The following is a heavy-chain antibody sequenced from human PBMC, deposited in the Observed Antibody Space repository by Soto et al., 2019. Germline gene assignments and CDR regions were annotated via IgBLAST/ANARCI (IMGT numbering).Heavy chain of an antibody. CDR2: INPNSSGT. J-gene: IGHJ6*02. Sequence: GASVKVSCKASGYTFTGYYMHWVRQAPGQGLEWMRWINPNSSGTNYAQKFQGWVTMTRDTSISTAYMELSRLRSDDTAVYYCAVDRGYHSGYGMDVWGQGTTVTVSS. CDR1: GYTFTGYY. V-gene: IGHV1-2*04. CDR3: AVDRGYHSGYGMDV. D-gene: IGHD5-12*01.